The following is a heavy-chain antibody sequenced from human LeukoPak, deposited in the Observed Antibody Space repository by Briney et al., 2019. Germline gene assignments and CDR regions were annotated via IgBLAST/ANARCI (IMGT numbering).Heavy chain of an antibody. Sequence: GGSLRLSCASCGFTVSSNYMSGVRQSPGKGLEGVSVIYMCGTTYYADSVKGRFTISRDNPKNTLYLQMNSLRAEDTAVYYCARGPVTRFEIWGQGTMVTVSS. V-gene: IGHV3-53*01. J-gene: IGHJ3*02. CDR2: IYMCGTT. D-gene: IGHD4-17*01. CDR3: ARGPVTRFEI. CDR1: GFTVSSNY.